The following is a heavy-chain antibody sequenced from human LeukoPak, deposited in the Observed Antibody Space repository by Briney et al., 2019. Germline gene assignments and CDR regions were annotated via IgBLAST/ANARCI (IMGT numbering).Heavy chain of an antibody. Sequence: PSGTLSLTCAVSGGSISSSNWWSWIRQHPGKGLEWIGYIYYSGSTYYNPSLKSRVTISVDTSKNQFSLKLSSVTAADTAVYYCARGYTAMAAGWFDPWGQGTLVTVSS. D-gene: IGHD5-18*01. CDR3: ARGYTAMAAGWFDP. CDR1: GGSISSSNW. CDR2: IYYSGST. J-gene: IGHJ5*02. V-gene: IGHV4-31*11.